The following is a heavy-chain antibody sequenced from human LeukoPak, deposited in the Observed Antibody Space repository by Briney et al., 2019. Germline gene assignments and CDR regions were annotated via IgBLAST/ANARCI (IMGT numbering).Heavy chain of an antibody. Sequence: PSETLSLTCAVYGGSFSGYYWSWIRQPPGKGLEWIGYIYYSGSTNYNPSLKSRVTISVDTSKNQFSLKLSSVTAADTAVYYCARGTLIHSGYRYWYFDLWGRGTLVTVSS. J-gene: IGHJ2*01. V-gene: IGHV4-59*01. CDR1: GGSFSGYY. D-gene: IGHD3-22*01. CDR2: IYYSGST. CDR3: ARGTLIHSGYRYWYFDL.